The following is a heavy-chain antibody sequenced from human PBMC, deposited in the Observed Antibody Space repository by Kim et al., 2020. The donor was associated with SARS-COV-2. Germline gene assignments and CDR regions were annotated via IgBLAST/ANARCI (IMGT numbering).Heavy chain of an antibody. J-gene: IGHJ4*01. V-gene: IGHV4-59*01. CDR2: IYNSGST. CDR3: TRDRGGFHY. Sequence: SETLSLTCTVSAGSISSDYWSWIRQPPGKGLEWIGWIYNSGSTNYNPSVESRVTISIDTSKNQFSLRLTSVTAADTAVYYCTRDRGGFHYWGQGTLVTVSS. D-gene: IGHD2-15*01. CDR1: AGSISSDY.